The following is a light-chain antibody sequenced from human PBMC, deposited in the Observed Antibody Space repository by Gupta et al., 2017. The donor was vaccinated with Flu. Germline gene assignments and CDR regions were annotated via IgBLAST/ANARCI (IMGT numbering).Light chain of an antibody. CDR1: ISTIGNNY. CDR3: GTWASGLRARYV. J-gene: IGLJ1*01. Sequence: QKVTISCSGSISTIGNNYVSWYHQLPGAAPKLLIYDNNQRPSGIPDRFSGSKSGTSATLGITGLQTGDEAEYDCGTWASGLRARYVFGTGTKVTV. CDR2: DNN. V-gene: IGLV1-51*01.